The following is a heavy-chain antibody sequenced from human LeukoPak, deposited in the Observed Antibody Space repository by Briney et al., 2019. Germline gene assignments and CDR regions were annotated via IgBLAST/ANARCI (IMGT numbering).Heavy chain of an antibody. CDR3: ARAPAATNWFDP. Sequence: SQTLSLTCTVSGGSISSGDYYWSWIRQPPGKGLEWIGYIYYSGSTYYNPSLKSRVTISVDTSKTQFSLKLSSVTAADTAVYYCARAPAATNWFDPWGQGTLVTVSS. J-gene: IGHJ5*02. V-gene: IGHV4-30-4*08. CDR2: IYYSGST. CDR1: GGSISSGDYY. D-gene: IGHD2-15*01.